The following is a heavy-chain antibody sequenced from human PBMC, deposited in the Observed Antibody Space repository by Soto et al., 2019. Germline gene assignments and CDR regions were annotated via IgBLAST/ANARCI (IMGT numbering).Heavy chain of an antibody. CDR3: ARQTDDSNAFNAFDI. V-gene: IGHV4-39*01. J-gene: IGHJ3*02. CDR1: GGCISSNFYY. CDR2: IYYRGST. D-gene: IGHD3-16*01. Sequence: NPSETLALTCTVSGGCISSNFYYWGWIRQPPGKGLQWIGNIYYRGSTNYNPSLKSPVTISVDTSKNQFSLKLSSVTAADTAVYYCARQTDDSNAFNAFDIWGQGTMVTVS.